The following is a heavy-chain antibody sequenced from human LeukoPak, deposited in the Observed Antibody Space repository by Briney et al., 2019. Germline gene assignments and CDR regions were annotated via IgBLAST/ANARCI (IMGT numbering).Heavy chain of an antibody. CDR3: AKPYDSSGLFDY. CDR2: IIPIFGTA. V-gene: IGHV1-69*05. J-gene: IGHJ4*02. CDR1: GGTFSSYA. D-gene: IGHD3-22*01. Sequence: ASVKVSCKASGGTFSSYAISRVRQAPGQGLEWMGGIIPIFGTANYAQKFQGRVTITTDESTSTAYMELSSLRSEDTAVYYCAKPYDSSGLFDYWGQGTLVTVSS.